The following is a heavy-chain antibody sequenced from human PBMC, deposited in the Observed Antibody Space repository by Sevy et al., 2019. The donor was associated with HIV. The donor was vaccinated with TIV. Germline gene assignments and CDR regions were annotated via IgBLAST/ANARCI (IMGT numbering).Heavy chain of an antibody. CDR2: INSRSTYI. J-gene: IGHJ4*02. Sequence: GGSLRLSCTASGCTFSSFSMSWVRQAPGKGLEWVASINSRSTYIYHADPVKGRFTISRDNAKNSLYLQMNSLRAEDTAVYSCARDPSPGITAIQDYWGPGTLVTVSS. V-gene: IGHV3-21*01. CDR1: GCTFSSFS. D-gene: IGHD2-21*02. CDR3: ARDPSPGITAIQDY.